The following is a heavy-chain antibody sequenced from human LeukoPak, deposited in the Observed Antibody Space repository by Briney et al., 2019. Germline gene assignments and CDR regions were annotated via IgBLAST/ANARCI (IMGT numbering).Heavy chain of an antibody. CDR3: AKAGRGVTAPFEY. CDR2: ISWNSGSI. V-gene: IGHV3-9*03. Sequence: GGSLRLSCAASGFTFDDYAMHWVRQGPGKGLEWVSGISWNSGSIGYAESVKGRFTISRDNAKNSLYLQMNSLRAEDMALYYCAKAGRGVTAPFEYWGQGTLVTVSS. J-gene: IGHJ4*02. CDR1: GFTFDDYA. D-gene: IGHD1-26*01.